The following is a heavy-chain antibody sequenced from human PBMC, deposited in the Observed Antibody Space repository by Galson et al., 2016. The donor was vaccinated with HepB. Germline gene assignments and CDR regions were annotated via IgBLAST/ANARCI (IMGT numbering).Heavy chain of an antibody. D-gene: IGHD5-12*01. J-gene: IGHJ3*01. Sequence: TLSLTCTVSGASISSGGYYCSWIRQHPGKGLEWIGYIYYNGSTYYNPSLRSRITMSVDTSRDQFSLKVNSMTAADTAVYYCARFGGYSGYTHGAFDFWGQGTVVTVSS. V-gene: IGHV4-31*03. CDR1: GASISSGGYY. CDR3: ARFGGYSGYTHGAFDF. CDR2: IYYNGST.